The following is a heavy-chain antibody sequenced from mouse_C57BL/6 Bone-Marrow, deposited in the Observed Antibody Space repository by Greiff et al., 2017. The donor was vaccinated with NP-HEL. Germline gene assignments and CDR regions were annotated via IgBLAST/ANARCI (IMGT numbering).Heavy chain of an antibody. V-gene: IGHV5-12*01. Sequence: EVQVVESGGGLVQPGGSLKLSCAASGFTFSDYYMYWVRQTPEKRLEWVAYISNGGGSTYYPDTVKGRFTISRDNAKNTLYLQMSRLKSEDTAMYYCARHRLRLDAMDYWGQGTSVTVSS. CDR3: ARHRLRLDAMDY. CDR2: ISNGGGST. CDR1: GFTFSDYY. J-gene: IGHJ4*01. D-gene: IGHD3-2*02.